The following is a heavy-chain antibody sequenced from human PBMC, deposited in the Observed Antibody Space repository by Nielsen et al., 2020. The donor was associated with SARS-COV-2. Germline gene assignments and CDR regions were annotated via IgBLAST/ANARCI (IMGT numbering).Heavy chain of an antibody. J-gene: IGHJ2*01. CDR2: IYDSGST. Sequence: SETLSLTCTVSGGSISGYYWSWIRQPPGKGLEWIWYIYDSGSTKYNPSLSTRVTISADPSKNQFSLRLSSVTAADTAIYYCARRDYDVLSGTRYFDLWGRGTLATVSA. CDR3: ARRDYDVLSGTRYFDL. D-gene: IGHD3-9*01. V-gene: IGHV4-59*01. CDR1: GGSISGYY.